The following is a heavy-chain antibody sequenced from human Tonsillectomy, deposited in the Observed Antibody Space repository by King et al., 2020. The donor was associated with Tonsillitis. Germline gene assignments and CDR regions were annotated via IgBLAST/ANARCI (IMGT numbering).Heavy chain of an antibody. J-gene: IGHJ4*02. D-gene: IGHD3-22*01. Sequence: QLQESGPGLVKPSETLFLTCTVSGGSISSNNYYWARIRQPPGKGLEWIGSIFYRGSTYYNPSLKSRVTILVDTSENQFSLKLRSVTAADTAVYYCARHTPGPMIVVVKYFDYWGQGSLVTVSS. CDR1: GGSISSNNYY. CDR3: ARHTPGPMIVVVKYFDY. V-gene: IGHV4-39*07. CDR2: IFYRGST.